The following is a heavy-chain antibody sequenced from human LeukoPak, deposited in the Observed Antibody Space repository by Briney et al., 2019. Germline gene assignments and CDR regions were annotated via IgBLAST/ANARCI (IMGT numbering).Heavy chain of an antibody. Sequence: GGSLRLSCAASGFTFSSYAMSWVRQAPGKGLEWVSAISGSGGSTYYADSVKGRFTISRDNPKNTLYLQMNSLRAEDTAVYYCAKAPRVRVYFDYWGQGTLVTVSS. J-gene: IGHJ4*02. CDR3: AKAPRVRVYFDY. D-gene: IGHD1-1*01. CDR2: ISGSGGST. V-gene: IGHV3-23*01. CDR1: GFTFSSYA.